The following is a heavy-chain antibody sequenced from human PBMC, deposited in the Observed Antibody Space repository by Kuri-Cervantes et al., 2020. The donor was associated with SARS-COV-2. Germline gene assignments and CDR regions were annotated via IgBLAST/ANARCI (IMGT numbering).Heavy chain of an antibody. J-gene: IGHJ4*02. D-gene: IGHD3-10*01. CDR1: GFTFSDYY. V-gene: IGHV3-11*05. Sequence: GGSLRLSCAASGFTFSDYYMSWIRQAPGKGLEWVSYISSSSSYTNYADSVKGRFTIYRDNAKNSLYLQMNSLRAEDTAVYYCARDLNGGSDYWGQGTLVTVSS. CDR3: ARDLNGGSDY. CDR2: ISSSSSYT.